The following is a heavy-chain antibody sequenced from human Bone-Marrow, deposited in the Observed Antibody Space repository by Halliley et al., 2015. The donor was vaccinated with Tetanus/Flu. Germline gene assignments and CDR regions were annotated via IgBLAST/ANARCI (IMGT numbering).Heavy chain of an antibody. Sequence: TLSLTCIVSGGSTSIYYWSWIRRPPGKGLEWIGHVTYNGNTNYNPSLKSRVTISLDKSKNHFTLTLSSVTAADTALYYCARVKNYDILTGYSVADAFDVWGQGKMVTVSS. J-gene: IGHJ3*01. CDR1: GGSTSIYY. CDR2: VTYNGNT. CDR3: ARVKNYDILTGYSVADAFDV. V-gene: IGHV4-59*01. D-gene: IGHD3-9*01.